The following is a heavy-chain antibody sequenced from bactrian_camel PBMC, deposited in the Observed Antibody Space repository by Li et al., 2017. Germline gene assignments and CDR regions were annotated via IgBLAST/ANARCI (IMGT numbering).Heavy chain of an antibody. CDR1: GASRYC. CDR2: MDSEGET. D-gene: IGHD7*01. Sequence: QVQLVESGGGSVQAGGSLKLSCEASGASRYCMGWFRQLPGKEREGVAAMDSEGETFYADSVKDRFTISKDNVKNTLYLEMNNLELEDTAMYFCAADSFNLQLARHNKYWGQGTQVTV. J-gene: IGHJ4*01. CDR3: AADSFNLQLARHNKY. V-gene: IGHV3S55*01.